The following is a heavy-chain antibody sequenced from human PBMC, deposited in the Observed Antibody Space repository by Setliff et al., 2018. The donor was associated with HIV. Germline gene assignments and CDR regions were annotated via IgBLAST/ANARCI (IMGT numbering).Heavy chain of an antibody. D-gene: IGHD3-10*02. CDR3: ARGQKRYLMITMLGGYYYYHMDG. Sequence: ASVKVSCKASGDTLSIHPISWVRQAPGRGLDWMGGIIPAFGTPNYAQKFQGQVTITTDESTPTAFMERTGLRSEDTAVYYCARGQKRYLMITMLGGYYYYHMDGWGQGTTVTVSS. V-gene: IGHV1-69*05. CDR1: GDTLSIHP. CDR2: IIPAFGTP. J-gene: IGHJ6*02.